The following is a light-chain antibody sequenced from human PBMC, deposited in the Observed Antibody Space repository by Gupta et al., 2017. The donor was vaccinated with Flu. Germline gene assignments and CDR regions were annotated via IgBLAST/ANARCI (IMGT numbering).Light chain of an antibody. CDR1: SSDFGDYNY. CDR3: SSYTNTNTLVV. V-gene: IGLV2-14*01. CDR2: EVS. Sequence: ITIASTGTSSDFGDYNYVSWYQHHPGQAPKLMIFEVSNRRSGVSNRFSGSKSGATASLTISGLQAEDEADYYCSSYTNTNTLVVFGGGTKLTVL. J-gene: IGLJ2*01.